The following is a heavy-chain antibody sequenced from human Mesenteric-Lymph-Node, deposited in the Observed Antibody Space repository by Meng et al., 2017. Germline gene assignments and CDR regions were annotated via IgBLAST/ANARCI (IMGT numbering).Heavy chain of an antibody. Sequence: ASVNVSCKASGYTFTGYYIYWGRQAPGQGLEWMGWINPKRDGTNFAQKFQGRVNMTRDTSITTAYMELSSLRSDDTAVYYCASGMSGDYGSWWSGRNYGMDVWGQGTTVTVSS. CDR3: ASGMSGDYGSWWSGRNYGMDV. CDR1: GYTFTGYY. D-gene: IGHD4-17*01. CDR2: INPKRDGT. V-gene: IGHV1-2*02. J-gene: IGHJ6*02.